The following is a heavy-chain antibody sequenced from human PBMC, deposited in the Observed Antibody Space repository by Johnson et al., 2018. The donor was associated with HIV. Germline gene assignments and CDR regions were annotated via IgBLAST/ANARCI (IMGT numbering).Heavy chain of an antibody. D-gene: IGHD2-21*02. Sequence: VQLVESGGGLIQPGGSLRLSCAASGFSVGTNYMSWVRQAPGKGLEWVSRIYSDSGTSGTNYADSVKGRFTISRDSSKNTLYLQMNSLRAEDTAVYYCATGVVVTAMNDAFDIWGQGTMVTVSS. CDR2: IYSDSGTSGT. CDR1: GFSVGTNY. CDR3: ATGVVVTAMNDAFDI. V-gene: IGHV3-66*03. J-gene: IGHJ3*02.